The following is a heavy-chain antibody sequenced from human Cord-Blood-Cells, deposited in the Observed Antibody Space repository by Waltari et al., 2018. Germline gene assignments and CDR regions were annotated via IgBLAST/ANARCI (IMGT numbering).Heavy chain of an antibody. CDR2: INHSGST. J-gene: IGHJ4*01. Sequence: QVQLQQWGAGLLKPSETLSLTCAVSGGSFRGYYWSWIRQPPGKGLEWIGEINHSGSTNYNPSLKSRVTISVDTSKNQFSLKLSSVTAADTAVYYCARGLERIPDYWGHGTLVTVSS. CDR3: ARGLERIPDY. V-gene: IGHV4-34*01. CDR1: GGSFRGYY.